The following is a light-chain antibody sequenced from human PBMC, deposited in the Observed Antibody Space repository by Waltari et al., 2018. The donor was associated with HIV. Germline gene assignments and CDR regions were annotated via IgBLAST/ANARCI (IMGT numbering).Light chain of an antibody. CDR1: QSLLYSANNKNY. CDR2: WAS. Sequence: DIVMTQSPDSLAVSLGERATINCKSSQSLLYSANNKNYLAWSQQKPGQPPKLLIYWASTRESGVPDRFSGSGSGTDFTLTISSLQADDVAVYYCHQYFSAPWTFVQGTKVEIK. CDR3: HQYFSAPWT. J-gene: IGKJ1*01. V-gene: IGKV4-1*01.